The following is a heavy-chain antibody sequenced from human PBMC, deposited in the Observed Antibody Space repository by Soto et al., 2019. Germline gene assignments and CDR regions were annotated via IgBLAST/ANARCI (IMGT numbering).Heavy chain of an antibody. D-gene: IGHD5-12*01. V-gene: IGHV1-69*12. CDR1: GGTFSSYA. Sequence: QVQLVQSGAEVRQPASSVKVSCKTSGGTFSSYAISWVRQAPGQGLEWMGGIVPIVDTATYAQKCQGRVTITADESTSTAYMELSRLSSDDTAVYYCVRGVASPGYPDYWGQGTLVTVSS. J-gene: IGHJ4*02. CDR3: VRGVASPGYPDY. CDR2: IVPIVDTA.